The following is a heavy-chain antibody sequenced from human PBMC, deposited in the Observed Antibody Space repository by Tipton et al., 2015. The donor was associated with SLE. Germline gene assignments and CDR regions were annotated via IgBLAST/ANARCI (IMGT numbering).Heavy chain of an antibody. CDR1: GGSISSYY. CDR2: NYYSGST. D-gene: IGHD6-13*01. V-gene: IGHV4-59*01. J-gene: IGHJ4*02. CDR3: ARFIAAAGILY. Sequence: TLSLTCTVSGGSISSYYWSWIRQPPGKGLEWIGFNYYSGSTNYNPSLKSRVTISVDTSKNQFSLKLSSVTAADTAVYYCARFIAAAGILYWGQGTLVTVSS.